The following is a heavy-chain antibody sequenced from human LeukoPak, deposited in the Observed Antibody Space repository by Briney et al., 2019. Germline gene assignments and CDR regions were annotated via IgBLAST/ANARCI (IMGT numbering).Heavy chain of an antibody. D-gene: IGHD2-2*01. CDR1: GYTFTDYW. V-gene: IGHV5-10-1*01. J-gene: IGHJ4*02. Sequence: HGESLKISCKGSGYTFTDYWISWVRQMPGKGLEWMGRIDPTDSRTNYGPSFQGHVTMSADRSISTAYLQWSSLEASDSAMYYCARPIGYCSSTTCPPFDYWGQGTLVTVSS. CDR3: ARPIGYCSSTTCPPFDY. CDR2: IDPTDSRT.